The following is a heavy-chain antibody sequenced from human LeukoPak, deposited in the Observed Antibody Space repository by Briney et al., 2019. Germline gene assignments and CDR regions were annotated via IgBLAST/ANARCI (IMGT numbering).Heavy chain of an antibody. V-gene: IGHV4-59*01. D-gene: IGHD6-19*01. CDR2: IYYSGST. CDR1: GGSISGYY. Sequence: PSETLSLTCTVSGGSISGYYWNWIRQPPGKGLEWIGYIYYSGSTNYNPSLKSRDTISVDTSKNQFSLKLSSVTAADTAVYSCARAVFGSGLDWGQGTLVTVSS. CDR3: ARAVFGSGLD. J-gene: IGHJ4*02.